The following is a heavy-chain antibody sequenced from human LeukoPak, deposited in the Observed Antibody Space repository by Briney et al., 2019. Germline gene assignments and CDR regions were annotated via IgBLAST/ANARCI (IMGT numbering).Heavy chain of an antibody. CDR3: ARSSKQWLDY. J-gene: IGHJ4*02. Sequence: ASVKVSCKASGYTFTNYGISWVRQSPGQGLEWMGWISAYNGNTNYAQKFQGRVTMTTDTSTSTAYMELRSLRSDDTAVYYCARSSKQWLDYWGQGTLVTVSS. CDR2: ISAYNGNT. D-gene: IGHD6-19*01. CDR1: GYTFTNYG. V-gene: IGHV1-18*01.